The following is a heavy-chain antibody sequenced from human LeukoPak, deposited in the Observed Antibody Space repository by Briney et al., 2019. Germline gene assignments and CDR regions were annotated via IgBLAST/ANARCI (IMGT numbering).Heavy chain of an antibody. D-gene: IGHD5-24*01. Sequence: GESLKTSCKGSGYSFTSYWIGWVRQMPGKGLEWMGIIYPGDSDTRYSPSFQGQVTISADKSISTAYLQWSSLKASDTAMYYCARTSAEMATIIGAFDIWGQGTMVTVSS. J-gene: IGHJ3*02. CDR2: IYPGDSDT. CDR3: ARTSAEMATIIGAFDI. CDR1: GYSFTSYW. V-gene: IGHV5-51*01.